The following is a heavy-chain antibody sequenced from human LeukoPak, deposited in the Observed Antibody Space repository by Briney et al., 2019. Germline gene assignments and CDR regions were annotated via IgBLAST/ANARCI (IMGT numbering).Heavy chain of an antibody. J-gene: IGHJ4*02. CDR3: ARAQYCSGGSCYFDY. Sequence: GGSLRLSCAASGFTFDDYGMSWVRQAPGKGLEWASGINWNGGSTGYADSVKGRFTISRDNAKNSLYLQMNSLRAEDTALYYCARAQYCSGGSCYFDYWGQGTLVTVSS. CDR2: INWNGGST. D-gene: IGHD2-15*01. V-gene: IGHV3-20*04. CDR1: GFTFDDYG.